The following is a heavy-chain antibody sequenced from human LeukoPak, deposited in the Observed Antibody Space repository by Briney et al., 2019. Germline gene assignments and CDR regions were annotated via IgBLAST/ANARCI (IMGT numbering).Heavy chain of an antibody. V-gene: IGHV3-48*03. CDR2: ISSSGSTI. CDR1: GFTFSTYE. Sequence: GGSLGLFCGASGFTFSTYEMNGVRQAPGKGLEWVSYISSSGSTIYYADSVKGRFTISRDNAKHSLYLQMNSLRAEDTAVYYCARDPALDYWGQGTLVTVSS. CDR3: ARDPALDY. J-gene: IGHJ4*02.